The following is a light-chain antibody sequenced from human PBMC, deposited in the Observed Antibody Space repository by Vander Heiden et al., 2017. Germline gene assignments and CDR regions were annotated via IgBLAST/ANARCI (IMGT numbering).Light chain of an antibody. CDR3: QQRSNWPSIT. J-gene: IGKJ5*01. CDR1: QSVSSY. V-gene: IGKV3-11*01. Sequence: EIVLTQSPATMSLSSGERATLPCRASQSVSSYLAWYQQKPGQAPRLLIYDASNRATGIPARFSGSGSGTDFTLTISSLEPEDFAIYYCQQRSNWPSITFGQGTRLEIK. CDR2: DAS.